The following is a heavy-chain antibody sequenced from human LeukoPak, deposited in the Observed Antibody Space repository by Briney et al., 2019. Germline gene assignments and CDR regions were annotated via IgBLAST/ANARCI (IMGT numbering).Heavy chain of an antibody. J-gene: IGHJ6*02. CDR3: AAAYCGGDCFYYYYYGMDV. D-gene: IGHD2-21*02. Sequence: SVKVSCKASGFTFTSSAVQWVRQARGQRLEWIGWIVVGSGNTNYVQKFQERVTITRDMSTSTAYMELSSPRSEDTAVYYCAAAYCGGDCFYYYYYGMDVWGQGTTVTVSS. CDR2: IVVGSGNT. CDR1: GFTFTSSA. V-gene: IGHV1-58*01.